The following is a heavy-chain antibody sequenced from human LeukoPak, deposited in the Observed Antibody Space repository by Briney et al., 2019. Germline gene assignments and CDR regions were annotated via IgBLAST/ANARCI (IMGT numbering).Heavy chain of an antibody. CDR3: ARYSSSWYGYYYYYMDV. CDR2: IYYSGST. D-gene: IGHD6-13*01. V-gene: IGHV4-59*01. J-gene: IGHJ6*03. Sequence: SETLSLTCTVSGGSISSYYWSWTRQPPGKGLEWIGYIYYSGSTNYNPSLKSRVTISVDTSKNQFSLKLSSVTAADTAVYYCARYSSSWYGYYYYYMDVWGKGTMVTVSS. CDR1: GGSISSYY.